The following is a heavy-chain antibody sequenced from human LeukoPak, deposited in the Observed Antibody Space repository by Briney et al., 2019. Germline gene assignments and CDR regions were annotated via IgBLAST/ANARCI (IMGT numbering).Heavy chain of an antibody. CDR2: IYYGGST. Sequence: SETLSLTCTVSGGPVSTGTYYWSWIRQPPGKGLEWVGYIYYGGSTNYNPSLKSRVTISIDTSKNQFSLKLTSVTAADTAVYFCATGIATARVDFWGHGTQVTASS. V-gene: IGHV4-61*01. D-gene: IGHD6-13*01. CDR1: GGPVSTGTYY. CDR3: ATGIATARVDF. J-gene: IGHJ4*01.